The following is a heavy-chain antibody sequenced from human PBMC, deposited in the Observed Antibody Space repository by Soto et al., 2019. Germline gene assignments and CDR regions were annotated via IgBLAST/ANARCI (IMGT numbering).Heavy chain of an antibody. Sequence: QVQLVESGGGVVQPGRSLRLSCAASGFTFRSYGMHWVRRAPGKGLEWVAVISYDENNKYYAGSVKGRFTISRDNSKNTLYLNINSLRAEDTAVYYCARAIWVGATFSYFDCWGQGTLVTVSS. CDR1: GFTFRSYG. V-gene: IGHV3-30*03. CDR3: ARAIWVGATFSYFDC. CDR2: ISYDENNK. J-gene: IGHJ4*02. D-gene: IGHD1-26*01.